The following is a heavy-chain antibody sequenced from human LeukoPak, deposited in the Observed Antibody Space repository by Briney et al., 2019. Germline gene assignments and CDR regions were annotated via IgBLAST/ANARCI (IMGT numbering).Heavy chain of an antibody. CDR2: IRYDGSNK. Sequence: GGSLRLSCAASGFTFSSYGMHWVRQAPGKGLEWVAFIRYDGSNKYYADSVKGRFTISRDNSKNTLYLQMNSLRAEDTAVYYCARGGDIVVVPAAPNWFDPWGQGTLVTVSS. CDR1: GFTFSSYG. D-gene: IGHD2-2*01. CDR3: ARGGDIVVVPAAPNWFDP. J-gene: IGHJ5*02. V-gene: IGHV3-30*02.